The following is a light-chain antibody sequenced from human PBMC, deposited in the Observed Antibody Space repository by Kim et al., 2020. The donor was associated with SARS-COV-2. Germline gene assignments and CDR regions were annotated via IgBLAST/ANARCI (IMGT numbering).Light chain of an antibody. V-gene: IGKV3-20*01. Sequence: LSPGERATLSCRASHCVASNHLACFQQKPGQAPRLLVYGTSSRATGIPDRFSGSGSGTDFTLTISRLEPEDFAIYYCQQYDRSPYTFGQGTKLEI. J-gene: IGKJ2*01. CDR2: GTS. CDR3: QQYDRSPYT. CDR1: HCVASNH.